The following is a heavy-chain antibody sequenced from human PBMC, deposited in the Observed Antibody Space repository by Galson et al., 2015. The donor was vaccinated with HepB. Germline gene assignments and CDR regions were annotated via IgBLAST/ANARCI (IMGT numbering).Heavy chain of an antibody. D-gene: IGHD1-26*01. CDR1: GYTFTGYY. CDR3: ARDDAGSYYSDGAFDI. CDR2: INPNSGGT. V-gene: IGHV1-2*04. J-gene: IGHJ3*02. Sequence: SVKVSCKASGYTFTGYYMHWVRQAPGQGLEWMGWINPNSGGTNYAQKFQGWVTMTRDTSISTAYMELSRLRSDDTAVYYCARDDAGSYYSDGAFDIWGQGTMVTVSS.